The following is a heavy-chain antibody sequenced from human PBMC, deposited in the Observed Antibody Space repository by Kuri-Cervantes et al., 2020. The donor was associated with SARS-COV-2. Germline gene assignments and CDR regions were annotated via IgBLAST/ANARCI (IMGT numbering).Heavy chain of an antibody. Sequence: GESLKISCAASGFTFSSYDMYWVRQATGKGLEWVSAIGTAGDTYYPGSVKGRFTISRDNSKNTLYLQMNSLRAEDTAVYYCAASAVRGVHYYSYYGMDVWGQGTTVTVSS. CDR2: IGTAGDT. CDR1: GFTFSSYD. D-gene: IGHD3-10*01. V-gene: IGHV3-13*04. CDR3: AASAVRGVHYYSYYGMDV. J-gene: IGHJ6*02.